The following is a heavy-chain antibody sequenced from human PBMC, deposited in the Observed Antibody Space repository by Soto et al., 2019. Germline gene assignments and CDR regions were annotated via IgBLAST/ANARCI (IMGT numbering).Heavy chain of an antibody. D-gene: IGHD3-3*01. CDR2: IKSKTDGGTT. CDR3: TTEGVVYSDFFGMDV. Sequence: PGGSLRLSCAASGFTFSNAWMSWVRQAPGKGLEWVGRIKSKTDGGTTDYAAPVKGRFTISRDESKNTLYLQMNSLKTEDTAVYYCTTEGVVYSDFFGMDVWGQGTTVTVSS. V-gene: IGHV3-15*01. CDR1: GFTFSNAW. J-gene: IGHJ6*02.